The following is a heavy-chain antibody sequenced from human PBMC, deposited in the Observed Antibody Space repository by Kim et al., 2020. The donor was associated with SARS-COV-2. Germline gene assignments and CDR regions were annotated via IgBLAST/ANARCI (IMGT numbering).Heavy chain of an antibody. CDR2: IKQDGSEK. V-gene: IGHV3-7*01. CDR3: ARDGHYYYESYHFDY. CDR1: GFTFSTYW. Sequence: GGSLRLSCAASGFTFSTYWMSWVRQAPGKGLEWVANIKQDGSEKYYVDSVKGRFTISRDNAKNSLYLQMNSLRVEDTAVYYCARDGHYYYESYHFDYWGQGILLTVSS. D-gene: IGHD3-22*01. J-gene: IGHJ4*02.